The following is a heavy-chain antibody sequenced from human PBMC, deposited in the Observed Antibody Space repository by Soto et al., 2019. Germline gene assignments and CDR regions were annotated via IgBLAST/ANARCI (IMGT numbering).Heavy chain of an antibody. Sequence: GGSLRLSCAASGFTFSSYGMHWVRQAPGKGLEWVAVIWYDGSNKYYADSVKGRFTISRDNSKNTLYLQMNSLRAEDTAVYYCARETPGSSEHNGMDVWGQGTTVTVSS. D-gene: IGHD6-19*01. CDR2: IWYDGSNK. CDR1: GFTFSSYG. J-gene: IGHJ6*02. CDR3: ARETPGSSEHNGMDV. V-gene: IGHV3-33*01.